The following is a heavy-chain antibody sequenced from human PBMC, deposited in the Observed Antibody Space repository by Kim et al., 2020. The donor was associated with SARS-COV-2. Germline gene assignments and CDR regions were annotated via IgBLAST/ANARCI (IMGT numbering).Heavy chain of an antibody. D-gene: IGHD4-17*01. CDR2: ISSSSSYT. CDR3: ARDLLEYGDSLYYYGMDV. J-gene: IGHJ6*02. Sequence: GGSLRLSCAASGFTFSDYYMSWIRQAPGKGLEWVSYISSSSSYTNYADSVKGRFTISRDNAKNSLYLQMNSLRAEDTAVYYCARDLLEYGDSLYYYGMDVWGQGTTVTVSS. CDR1: GFTFSDYY. V-gene: IGHV3-11*05.